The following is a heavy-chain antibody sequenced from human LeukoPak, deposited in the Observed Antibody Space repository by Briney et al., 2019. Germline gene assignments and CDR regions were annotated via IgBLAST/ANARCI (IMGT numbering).Heavy chain of an antibody. CDR2: IYSGGST. Sequence: GGSLRLSCAASGFTVSSNYMSWVRQAPGKGLEWVSVIYSGGSTYYADSVKGRFTISRDNSKNTLYLQMNSLRAEDTAVYYCAGSSGSYPHYYYYYGMGVWGQGTRVTVSS. V-gene: IGHV3-53*01. J-gene: IGHJ6*02. D-gene: IGHD1-26*01. CDR1: GFTVSSNY. CDR3: AGSSGSYPHYYYYYGMGV.